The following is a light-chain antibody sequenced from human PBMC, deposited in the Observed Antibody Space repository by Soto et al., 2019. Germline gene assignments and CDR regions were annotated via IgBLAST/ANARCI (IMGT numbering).Light chain of an antibody. J-gene: IGKJ1*01. V-gene: IGKV3-20*01. CDR3: QHYGRSPPSWT. Sequence: EIVLTQSPGTLSLSAGERATLSCRASQSVSSNYLAWYQQKPGQPPRLLISGASSRATGIPDRFIGSGSGTDFTLTISRLEPEHFAVYYCQHYGRSPPSWTFGQGTKVEL. CDR1: QSVSSNY. CDR2: GAS.